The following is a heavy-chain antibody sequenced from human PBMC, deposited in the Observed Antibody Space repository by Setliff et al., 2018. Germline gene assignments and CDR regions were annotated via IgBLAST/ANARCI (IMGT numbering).Heavy chain of an antibody. CDR3: ARGPRYSGSYYVNY. CDR1: GGSISSGTYY. D-gene: IGHD1-26*01. Sequence: TLSLTCTVSGGSISSGTYYWSWIRQPAGKGLEWIGRIFTSGSTNYNPSLKSRVTISVDTSKNQFSLNLSSVTAADTAVYYCARGPRYSGSYYVNYWGQGTLVTVS. V-gene: IGHV4-61*02. J-gene: IGHJ4*02. CDR2: IFTSGST.